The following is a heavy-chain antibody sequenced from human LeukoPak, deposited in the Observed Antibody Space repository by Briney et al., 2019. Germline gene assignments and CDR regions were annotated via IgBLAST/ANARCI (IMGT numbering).Heavy chain of an antibody. CDR1: GFTFSVYC. CDR3: ARDGSGSSIVADY. V-gene: IGHV3-11*05. Sequence: PGGSLRLSCAASGFTFSVYCMSWIRQAPGKGLEWVSYISSSSSYTNYADSVKGRFTISRDNAKNSLYLQMNSLRAEDTAVYYCARDGSGSSIVADYWGQGTLVTVSP. J-gene: IGHJ4*02. CDR2: ISSSSSYT. D-gene: IGHD1-26*01.